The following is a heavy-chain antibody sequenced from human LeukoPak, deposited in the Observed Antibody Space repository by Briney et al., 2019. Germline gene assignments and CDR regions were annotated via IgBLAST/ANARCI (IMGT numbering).Heavy chain of an antibody. CDR1: GGSISSSSYY. Sequence: SETLSLTCTVSGGSISSSSYYWGWIRQPPGKGLEWIGYIYYSGSTNYNPSLKSRVTISVDTSKNQFSLKLSSVTAADTAVYYCARDGSSSWYPTHYYYMDVWGKGTTVTVSS. CDR2: IYYSGST. V-gene: IGHV4-61*01. J-gene: IGHJ6*03. CDR3: ARDGSSSWYPTHYYYMDV. D-gene: IGHD6-13*01.